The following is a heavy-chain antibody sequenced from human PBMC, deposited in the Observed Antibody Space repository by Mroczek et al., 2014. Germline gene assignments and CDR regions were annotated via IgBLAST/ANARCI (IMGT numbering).Heavy chain of an antibody. D-gene: IGHD3-22*01. J-gene: IGHJ4*02. V-gene: IGHV3-23*04. CDR1: GFTFSSYA. CDR3: AKRKGYYDSSGYYYGY. CDR2: ISGSGGST. Sequence: VQLVESGGGLVQPGGSLRLSCAASGFTFSSYAMSWVRQAPGKGLEWVSAISGSGGSTYYADSVKGRFTISRDNSKNTLYLQMNSLRAEDTAVYYCAKRKGYYDSSGYYYGYWGQGTLVTVSS.